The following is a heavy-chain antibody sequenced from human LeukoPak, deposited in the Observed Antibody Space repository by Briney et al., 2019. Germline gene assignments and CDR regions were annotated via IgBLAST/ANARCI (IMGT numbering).Heavy chain of an antibody. CDR1: KFTFSHYG. J-gene: IGHJ4*02. Sequence: GGSLRLSCAASKFTFSHYGMHWVRQAPGKGLEWVAVIWNDGSSQYYADCVKGRFTVSRDNSQKTLYLQMNGLRPEDTAVYYRAKDAERGFDYRKSLHKWGQGTLVTVSS. V-gene: IGHV3-33*06. CDR2: IWNDGSSQ. CDR3: AKDAERGFDYRKSLHK. D-gene: IGHD4-11*01.